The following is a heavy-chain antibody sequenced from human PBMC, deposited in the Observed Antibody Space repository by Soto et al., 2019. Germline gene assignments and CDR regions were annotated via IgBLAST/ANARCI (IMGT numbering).Heavy chain of an antibody. CDR1: GYRFTSYW. CDR3: ARHGSSSSWYYYYGMDG. CDR2: IYPGDSDT. V-gene: IGHV5-51*01. J-gene: IGHJ6*02. Sequence: GGSLKISCKGSGYRFTSYWIGWVRQMPGKGLGWVGVIYPGDSDTRYSPSFQGQGTISADKSIRTEYLQWSSLKASDTAMYYCARHGSSSSWYYYYGMDGWGQGTTVTVSS. D-gene: IGHD6-13*01.